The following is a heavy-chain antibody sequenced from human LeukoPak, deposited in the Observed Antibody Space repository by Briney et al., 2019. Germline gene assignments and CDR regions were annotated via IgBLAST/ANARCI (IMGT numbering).Heavy chain of an antibody. J-gene: IGHJ4*02. Sequence: GASVKVSCKASGYTFTGCYMHWVRQAPGQGLEWMGWINPNSGGTNYAQKFQGRVTMTRDTSISTAYMELSSLRSEDTAMYYCASRSNYDFDYWGQGTLVTVSS. CDR2: INPNSGGT. V-gene: IGHV1-2*02. CDR3: ASRSNYDFDY. D-gene: IGHD1-7*01. CDR1: GYTFTGCY.